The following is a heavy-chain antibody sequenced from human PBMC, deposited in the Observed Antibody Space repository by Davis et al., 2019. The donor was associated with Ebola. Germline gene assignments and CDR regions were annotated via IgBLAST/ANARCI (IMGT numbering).Heavy chain of an antibody. J-gene: IGHJ5*02. CDR2: INPKSGGT. D-gene: IGHD6-13*01. V-gene: IGHV1-2*02. CDR3: ARDSSSIAAANWFDP. Sequence: ASVKVSCKASGYTFTGYYIHWVRQAPGQGLEWTGWINPKSGGTNYAQKFQGRVTMTRDTSITTAYMELSRLRSDDTAVYYCARDSSSIAAANWFDPWGQGTLVTVSS. CDR1: GYTFTGYY.